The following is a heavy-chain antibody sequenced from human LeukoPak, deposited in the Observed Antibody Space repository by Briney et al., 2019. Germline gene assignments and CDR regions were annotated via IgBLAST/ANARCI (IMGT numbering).Heavy chain of an antibody. V-gene: IGHV3-48*03. CDR1: GFTFSSYE. D-gene: IGHD3-9*01. CDR2: ISSSGSTI. Sequence: PGGSLRLSCAASGFTFSSYEMNWVRQAPGKGLEWVSYISSSGSTIYYADSVKGRFTISRDNAKNSLYLQMNSLRAEDTAVYYCARDTRYFDWLLSDYWGQGTLVTVSS. CDR3: ARDTRYFDWLLSDY. J-gene: IGHJ4*02.